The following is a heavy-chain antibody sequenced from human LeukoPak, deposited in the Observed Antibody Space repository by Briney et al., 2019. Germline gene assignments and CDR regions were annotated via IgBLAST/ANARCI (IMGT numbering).Heavy chain of an antibody. Sequence: ASVRVSCKASGYTFTSYYIHWVRQAPGQGLEWVGWINPNSGGTTSAQKFQGGVTLTRDTSISTAYMELSSLRSDDTALYYCARGGRDYYGPGSYVPLDYWGQGTLVTVSS. V-gene: IGHV1-2*02. CDR2: INPNSGGT. CDR3: ARGGRDYYGPGSYVPLDY. CDR1: GYTFTSYY. J-gene: IGHJ4*02. D-gene: IGHD3-10*01.